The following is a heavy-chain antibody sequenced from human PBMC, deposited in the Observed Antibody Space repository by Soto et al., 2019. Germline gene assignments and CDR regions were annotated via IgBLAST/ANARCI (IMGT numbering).Heavy chain of an antibody. CDR3: TTVQTEISFDSSGYYWFVF. V-gene: IGHV3-15*07. D-gene: IGHD3-22*01. Sequence: GGSLRLSCAASGFTFSNAWMNWVRQAPGKGLEWVGRIKSKTDGGTTDYAAPVKGRFTISRDDSKNTLYLQMNSLKTEDTAVYYCTTVQTEISFDSSGYYWFVFWGQGTLVTVSS. CDR1: GFTFSNAW. CDR2: IKSKTDGGTT. J-gene: IGHJ4*02.